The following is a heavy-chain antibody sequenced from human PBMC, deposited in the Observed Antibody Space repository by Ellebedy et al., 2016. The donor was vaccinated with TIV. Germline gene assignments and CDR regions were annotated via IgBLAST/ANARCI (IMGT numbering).Heavy chain of an antibody. J-gene: IGHJ4*02. CDR3: VRVAGDHGGNPERDY. D-gene: IGHD4-23*01. Sequence: ASVKVSCKASGGTFSNYAIRWVRQAPGQGPEWMGGIIPILGAANYPQKFQGRVTITADESTSTTFMELTSLRAEDTAMYYCVRVAGDHGGNPERDYWGQGTLVTVSS. V-gene: IGHV1-69*13. CDR2: IIPILGAA. CDR1: GGTFSNYA.